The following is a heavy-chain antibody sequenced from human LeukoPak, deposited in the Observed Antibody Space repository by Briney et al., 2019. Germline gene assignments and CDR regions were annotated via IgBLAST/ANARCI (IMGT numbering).Heavy chain of an antibody. J-gene: IGHJ5*02. CDR3: AKDVWWSVS. CDR2: ITGGGGST. V-gene: IGHV3-23*01. CDR1: RFTFSTYG. D-gene: IGHD2-8*02. Sequence: PGGSLRLSCAASRFTFSTYGMSWVRQAPGKGLEWVSSITGGGGSTYYADSVKGRFTISRDNSKNTLYLQINSLRAEDTAIYYCAKDVWWSVSWGQGTLVTVSS.